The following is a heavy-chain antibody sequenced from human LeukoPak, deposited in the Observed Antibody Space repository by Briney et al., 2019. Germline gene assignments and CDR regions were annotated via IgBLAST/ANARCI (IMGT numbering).Heavy chain of an antibody. D-gene: IGHD6-19*01. CDR3: AKDVFSGWYSRGAFDI. J-gene: IGHJ3*02. CDR1: GFTFDDYA. Sequence: GGSLRLSCAASGFTFDDYAMHWVRQAPGKGLEWVSGISWNSGSIGYADSVKGRFTISRDNAKNSLYLQMNSLRAEDMALYYCAKDVFSGWYSRGAFDIWGQGTMVTVSS. V-gene: IGHV3-9*03. CDR2: ISWNSGSI.